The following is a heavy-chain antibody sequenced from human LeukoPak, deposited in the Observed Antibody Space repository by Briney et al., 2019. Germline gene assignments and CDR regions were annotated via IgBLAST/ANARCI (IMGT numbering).Heavy chain of an antibody. D-gene: IGHD3-10*01. Sequence: GGSLRLSCAASGFTFSDYYMSWIRQAPGKGLEWVSYISSSSSYTNYADSVKGRFTISRDNAKNSLYLQMNSLRAEDTAVYYCARGGTMARGVITSFDYWGQGTLVTVSS. CDR3: ARGGTMARGVITSFDY. J-gene: IGHJ4*02. CDR1: GFTFSDYY. CDR2: ISSSSSYT. V-gene: IGHV3-11*06.